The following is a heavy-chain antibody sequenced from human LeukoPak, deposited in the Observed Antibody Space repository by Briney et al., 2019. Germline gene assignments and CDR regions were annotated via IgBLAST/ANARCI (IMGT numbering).Heavy chain of an antibody. V-gene: IGHV3-48*04. CDR3: ASVSGSYLDFQH. J-gene: IGHJ1*01. CDR1: GFTFNTCR. D-gene: IGHD3-10*01. CDR2: ISSSSDTI. Sequence: GGSLRLSCAASGFTFNTCRMNWVRQAPGKGLEWVSFISSSSDTIYYADSVKGRFTISRDNVENLLYLQMNSLRAEDTAVYYCASVSGSYLDFQHWGQGTLVTVSS.